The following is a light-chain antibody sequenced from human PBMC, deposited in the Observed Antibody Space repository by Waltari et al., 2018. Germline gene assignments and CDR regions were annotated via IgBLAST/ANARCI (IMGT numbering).Light chain of an antibody. CDR3: CSYAGTIPFV. Sequence: QSALTQTAPVSGSPGQSTTISCTGPSRYIGSFNLLSWYQQHPGKAPKLMIYEVSQRPSGVSNRFSGSKSANTASLTISGLQAEDEADYYCCSYAGTIPFVFGTGTKVTVL. J-gene: IGLJ1*01. V-gene: IGLV2-23*02. CDR1: SRYIGSFNL. CDR2: EVS.